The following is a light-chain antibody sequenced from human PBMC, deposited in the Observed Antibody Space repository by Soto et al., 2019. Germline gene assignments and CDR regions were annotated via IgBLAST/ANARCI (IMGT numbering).Light chain of an antibody. CDR2: GAS. V-gene: IGKV3-20*01. CDR1: QSVSSSY. Sequence: EIVLTQSPGTLSLSPGERATLSCRASQSVSSSYLAWYQQKPGQAPRLLIYGASSRATGSPDRFSGSGSGTDFTLTISRLEPEEFAVYYCQQYGSSQTFGQGTKVEIK. CDR3: QQYGSSQT. J-gene: IGKJ1*01.